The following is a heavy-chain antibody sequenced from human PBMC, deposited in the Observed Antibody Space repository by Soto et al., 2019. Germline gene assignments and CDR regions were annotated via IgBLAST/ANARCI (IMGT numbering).Heavy chain of an antibody. CDR2: ISSSSSIK. V-gene: IGHV3-48*03. CDR1: GVTFSSYE. J-gene: IGHJ4*02. D-gene: IGHD5-18*01. CDR3: AREGNSAYFDY. Sequence: PXGSLRLSCGAAGVTFSSYEMNWVRQAPGKGLEWVSYISSSSSIKSYADSVKGRFTIARDNAKNSLYPQMNSLRVEDTAVYYCAREGNSAYFDYWGQGTLVTVSS.